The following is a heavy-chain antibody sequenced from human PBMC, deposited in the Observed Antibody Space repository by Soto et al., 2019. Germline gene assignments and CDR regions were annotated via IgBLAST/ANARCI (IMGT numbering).Heavy chain of an antibody. D-gene: IGHD6-25*01. J-gene: IGHJ4*02. CDR2: IFPVSGGP. V-gene: IGHV1-2*05. CDR3: AREWQRGTDY. CDR1: GYTFTTYF. Sequence: QVQLVQSGAEVVKPGASVKVSCKASGYTFTTYFLHWVRQAPGQGPEWLGRIFPVSGGPIYAQKVQGRVTMARDTSINAAYMDLSTLTSDDTGVYYCAREWQRGTDYWGQGALITVSS.